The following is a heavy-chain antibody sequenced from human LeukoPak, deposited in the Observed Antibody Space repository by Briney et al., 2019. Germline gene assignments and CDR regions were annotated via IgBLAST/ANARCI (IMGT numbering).Heavy chain of an antibody. V-gene: IGHV3-72*01. Sequence: RTGGSLRLSCAASGFTFSDHYMDWVRQAPGKGLEWVGRTRNKANSYTTEYAASVKGRFTISRDDSKNSLYLQMNSLKTEDTAVYYYARRGYSSGWYDLGTDYWGQGTLVTVSS. CDR3: ARRGYSSGWYDLGTDY. D-gene: IGHD6-19*01. J-gene: IGHJ4*02. CDR1: GFTFSDHY. CDR2: TRNKANSYTT.